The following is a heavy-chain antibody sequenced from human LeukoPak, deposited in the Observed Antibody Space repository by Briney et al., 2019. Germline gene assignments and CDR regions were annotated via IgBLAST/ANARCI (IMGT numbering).Heavy chain of an antibody. CDR2: IIPILGIA. CDR1: GGTFSSYA. Sequence: SVKVSCKASGGTFSSYAISWVRQAPEQGLEWMGRIIPILGIANYAQKFQGRVTITADKSTSTAYMELSSLRSEDTAVYYCARDERAAAAGSEYYFDYWGQGTLVTVSS. D-gene: IGHD6-13*01. J-gene: IGHJ4*02. V-gene: IGHV1-69*04. CDR3: ARDERAAAAGSEYYFDY.